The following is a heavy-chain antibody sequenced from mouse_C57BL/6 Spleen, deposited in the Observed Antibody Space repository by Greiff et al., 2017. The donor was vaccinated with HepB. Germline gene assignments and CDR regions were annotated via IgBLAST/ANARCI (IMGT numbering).Heavy chain of an antibody. D-gene: IGHD2-4*01. Sequence: VQLQQSGAELVKPGASVKISCKASGYAFSSYWMNWVKQRPGKGLEWIGQIYPGDGDTNYNGKFKGKATLTADKSSSTAYMQLSSLTSEDSAVYFCARSGIYYDYIYAMDYWGQGTSVTVSS. CDR3: ARSGIYYDYIYAMDY. V-gene: IGHV1-80*01. CDR1: GYAFSSYW. CDR2: IYPGDGDT. J-gene: IGHJ4*01.